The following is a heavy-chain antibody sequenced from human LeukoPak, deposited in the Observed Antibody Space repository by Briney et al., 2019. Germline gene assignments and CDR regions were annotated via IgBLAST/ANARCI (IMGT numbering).Heavy chain of an antibody. CDR3: ARQYDSGWYNLDY. Sequence: SETLSLTCAVYGGSFSGYYWSWIRQPPGKGLEWIGYSHYSGSINYNPSLKGRVTILVDTSKNQFSLKLSSVTAADTAMYYCARQYDSGWYNLDYWGQGILVTVSS. D-gene: IGHD6-19*01. CDR2: SHYSGSI. V-gene: IGHV4-59*08. CDR1: GGSFSGYY. J-gene: IGHJ4*02.